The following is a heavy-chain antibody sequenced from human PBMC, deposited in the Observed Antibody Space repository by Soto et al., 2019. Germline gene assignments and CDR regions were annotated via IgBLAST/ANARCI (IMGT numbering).Heavy chain of an antibody. J-gene: IGHJ4*02. D-gene: IGHD1-26*01. Sequence: GGSLRLSCAASGFTFSSYAMSWVRQAPGKGLEWVSAISGSGGSTYYADSVKGRFTISRDNSKNTLYLQMNSLRAEDTAVYYCAKDLTGYSFLIAWELSPLYYFDYWGQGTLVTVCS. V-gene: IGHV3-23*01. CDR1: GFTFSSYA. CDR3: AKDLTGYSFLIAWELSPLYYFDY. CDR2: ISGSGGST.